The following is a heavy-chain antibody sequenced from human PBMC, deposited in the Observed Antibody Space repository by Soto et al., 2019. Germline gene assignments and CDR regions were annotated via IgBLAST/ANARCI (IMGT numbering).Heavy chain of an antibody. Sequence: QVQLVQSGAEVKKPGSSVKVSCKASGGTFSSYTISWVRQAPGQGLEWMGRIIPILGIANYAQKFQGRVTITADKTTRPAYMELSRLRSEDTEVNYWAKGSSWSWFDPWGPGTMVTVSS. CDR2: IIPILGIA. CDR3: AKGSSWSWFDP. CDR1: GGTFSSYT. V-gene: IGHV1-69*02. D-gene: IGHD6-13*01. J-gene: IGHJ5*02.